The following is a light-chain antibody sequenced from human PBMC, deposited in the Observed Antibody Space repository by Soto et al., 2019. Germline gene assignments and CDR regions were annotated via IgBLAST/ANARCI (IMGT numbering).Light chain of an antibody. J-gene: IGLJ3*02. V-gene: IGLV2-14*03. CDR1: SSDVGGYNY. CDR2: DVS. CDR3: SSYTSSSTWV. Sequence: QSALTQPASVSGSPGQSITISCTGTSSDVGGYNYVSWYQHHPRKAPKLMIYDVSNRPSGVSNRFSGSKSGNTASLTISGLQAEDEADYYCSSYTSSSTWVFGGGTKLTVL.